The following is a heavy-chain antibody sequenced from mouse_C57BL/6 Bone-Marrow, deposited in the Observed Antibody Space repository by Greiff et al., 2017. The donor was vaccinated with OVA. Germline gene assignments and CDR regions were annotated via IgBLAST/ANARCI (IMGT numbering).Heavy chain of an antibody. D-gene: IGHD1-1*01. CDR3: ARDDIYYYGSSYWYFDV. J-gene: IGHJ1*03. CDR1: GYTFTSYW. Sequence: QVQLQQPGAELVRPGSSVKLSCKASGYTFTSYWMHWVKQRPIQGLEWIGNIDPSDSETHYNQKFKDKATLTVDKSSSTAYMQLSSLTSDDSAVYYCARDDIYYYGSSYWYFDVWGTGTTVTVSS. V-gene: IGHV1-52*01. CDR2: IDPSDSET.